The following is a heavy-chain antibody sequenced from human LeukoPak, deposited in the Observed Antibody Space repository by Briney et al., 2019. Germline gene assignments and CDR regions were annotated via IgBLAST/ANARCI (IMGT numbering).Heavy chain of an antibody. V-gene: IGHV1-69*05. CDR3: ARDRLRQQLDSGWFDP. D-gene: IGHD6-13*01. CDR2: IIPIFGTA. Sequence: SVKVSCKASGGTFSSYAISWVRQAPGQGLEWMGGIIPIFGTANYAQKFQGRVTITTDESTSTAYMELSSLRSEDTAVYYCARDRLRQQLDSGWFDPWGQGTLVTVSS. J-gene: IGHJ5*02. CDR1: GGTFSSYA.